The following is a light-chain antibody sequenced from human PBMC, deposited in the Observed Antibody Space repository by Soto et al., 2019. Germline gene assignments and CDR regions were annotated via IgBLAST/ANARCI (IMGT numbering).Light chain of an antibody. Sequence: TQSPESLAVSLGERATINCKSSRSLFFSPARKDFLGWFQKKPGQPPKLLIYWASSRASGFPERFIGSGSATDVTLAINSLQDEELCVYYCQQYYLTQSFGPGTKVEI. CDR2: WAS. J-gene: IGKJ1*01. CDR3: QQYYLTQS. V-gene: IGKV4-1*01. CDR1: RSLFFSPARKDF.